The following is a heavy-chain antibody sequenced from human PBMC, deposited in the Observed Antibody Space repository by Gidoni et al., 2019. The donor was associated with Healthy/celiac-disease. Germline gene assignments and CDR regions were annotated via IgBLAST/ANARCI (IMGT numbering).Heavy chain of an antibody. CDR3: ATKYCSGGSCYSVAGAFDI. CDR2: FDPEDGET. J-gene: IGHJ3*02. V-gene: IGHV1-24*01. D-gene: IGHD2-15*01. Sequence: QVQLVQSGAEVKKPGASVTVSCTVSVSTLTEFSIPWVRQAPGKGLEWMGGFDPEDGETIDAQKFQGRVTMTEDTSTDTAYMELSSLRSEDTAVYYCATKYCSGGSCYSVAGAFDIWGQGTMVTVSS. CDR1: VSTLTEFS.